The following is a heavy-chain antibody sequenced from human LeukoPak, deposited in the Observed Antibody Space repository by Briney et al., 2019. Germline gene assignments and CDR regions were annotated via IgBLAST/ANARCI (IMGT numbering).Heavy chain of an antibody. D-gene: IGHD6-13*01. CDR2: IRSKTYGGTT. V-gene: IGHV3-49*03. CDR1: GFTFGDYA. CDR3: TRGVGQQLIPPDY. Sequence: GGSLRLSWTASGFTFGDYAMSWFRQAPGKGLEWVGFIRSKTYGGTTGYAASVKDTFTISRDDSKSVVYLQMNSLKTEDTAFYYCTRGVGQQLIPPDYWGQGTLVTVSS. J-gene: IGHJ4*02.